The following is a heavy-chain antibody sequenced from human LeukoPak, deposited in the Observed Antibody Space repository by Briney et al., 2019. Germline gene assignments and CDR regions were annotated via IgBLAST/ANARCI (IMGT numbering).Heavy chain of an antibody. Sequence: HPGRSLRLSCAASGFTFSSYGMHWVRQAPGKGLEWVAVISYDGSNKYYADSVKGRYTISRVNSKNTLYLQMNSLRAEDTAVYYCAKRGAGNYYYGMDVWGQGTTVTVSS. CDR3: AKRGAGNYYYGMDV. CDR1: GFTFSSYG. V-gene: IGHV3-30*18. CDR2: ISYDGSNK. D-gene: IGHD3-10*01. J-gene: IGHJ6*02.